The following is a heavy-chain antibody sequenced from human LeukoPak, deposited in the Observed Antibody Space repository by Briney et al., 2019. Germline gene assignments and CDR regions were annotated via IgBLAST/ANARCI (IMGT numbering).Heavy chain of an antibody. D-gene: IGHD3-9*01. CDR1: GYTFTTYG. CDR2: ISAYNGKT. V-gene: IGHV1-18*01. CDR3: AREGKFYDILTGYSTAANWFDP. Sequence: ASVKVSCKASGYTFTTYGLSWVRQAAGQGVEWMGWISAYNGKTSYAQKFQGRVTMTTDTSTSTAYMELRSLSSDDTAMYYCAREGKFYDILTGYSTAANWFDPWGQGTLVTVSS. J-gene: IGHJ5*02.